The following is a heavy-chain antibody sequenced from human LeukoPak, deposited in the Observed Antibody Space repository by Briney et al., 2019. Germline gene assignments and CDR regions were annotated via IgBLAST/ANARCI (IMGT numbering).Heavy chain of an antibody. V-gene: IGHV1-69*06. CDR1: GGTFSSYA. D-gene: IGHD6-13*01. CDR3: ARVSAAAAGAFDY. CDR2: IIPIFGTA. Sequence: SSVTVSCKASGGTFSSYAISWVRQAPGQGLEWTGGIIPIFGTANYPQKFQGRVTITAEKSTSTAYMELSSLRSEDTAVYYCARVSAAAAGAFDYWGQGTLVTVSS. J-gene: IGHJ4*02.